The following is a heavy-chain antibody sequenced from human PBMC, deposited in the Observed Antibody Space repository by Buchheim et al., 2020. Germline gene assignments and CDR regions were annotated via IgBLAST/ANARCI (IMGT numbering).Heavy chain of an antibody. Sequence: QVQLVESGGGVVQPGRSLRLSCAASGFTFSSYGMHWVRQAPGKGLEWVAVIWYDGSHKYYADSVKGRFTISRDNSKNTLYLQMNSLRAEDTAMYYCARERQQLSGWFDPWGQGTL. J-gene: IGHJ5*02. D-gene: IGHD6-13*01. CDR1: GFTFSSYG. CDR3: ARERQQLSGWFDP. CDR2: IWYDGSHK. V-gene: IGHV3-33*01.